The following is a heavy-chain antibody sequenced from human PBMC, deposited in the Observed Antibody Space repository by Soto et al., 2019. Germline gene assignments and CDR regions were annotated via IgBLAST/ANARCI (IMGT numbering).Heavy chain of an antibody. J-gene: IGHJ4*02. CDR1: GGSFSGYY. CDR2: INHSGST. CDR3: ARGWGRIFDY. D-gene: IGHD7-27*01. Sequence: QVQLQQWGAGLLKPSETLSLTCAVYGGSFSGYYWSWIRQPPGKGLEWIGEINHSGSTNYNPSLKSRVTISEDTSKNQFSLKLISVTAADTAVYYCARGWGRIFDYWGQGTLVTVSS. V-gene: IGHV4-34*01.